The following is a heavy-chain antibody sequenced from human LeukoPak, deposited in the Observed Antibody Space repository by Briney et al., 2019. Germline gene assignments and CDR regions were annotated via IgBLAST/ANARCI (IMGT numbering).Heavy chain of an antibody. V-gene: IGHV7-4-1*02. CDR1: GYTFTGYY. J-gene: IGHJ5*02. CDR3: ARSTTYCSSTSCYGVRWFDP. CDR2: INTNTGNP. D-gene: IGHD2-2*01. Sequence: ASVKVSCKASGYTFTGYYMHWVRQAPGQGLEWMGWINTNTGNPTYAQGFTGRFVFSLDTSVSTAYLQISSLKAEDTAVYYCARSTTYCSSTSCYGVRWFDPWGQGTLVTVSS.